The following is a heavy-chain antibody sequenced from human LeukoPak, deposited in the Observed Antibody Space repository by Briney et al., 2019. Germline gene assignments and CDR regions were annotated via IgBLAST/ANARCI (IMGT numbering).Heavy chain of an antibody. CDR2: ISVSNGHT. D-gene: IGHD3-22*01. CDR1: GYSFNTYG. Sequence: GASVKVSCKASGYSFNTYGVNWVRQDPGQGLEWLGWISVSNGHTNYAQKVQGRVTMTADTSTSTANMELRSLRSEDTAVYYCARDLTSHDSSGYYFYYNGMDVWGQGTTVSVSS. V-gene: IGHV1-18*01. J-gene: IGHJ6*02. CDR3: ARDLTSHDSSGYYFYYNGMDV.